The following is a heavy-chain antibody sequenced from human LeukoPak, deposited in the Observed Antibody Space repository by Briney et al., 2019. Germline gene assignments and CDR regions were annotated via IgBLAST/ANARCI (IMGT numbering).Heavy chain of an antibody. CDR3: VRSGRVMPRWFDP. CDR1: GGTFSSYA. Sequence: ASVKVSCKASGGTFSSYAISWVRQAPGQGLEWMGGIIPIFGTANYAQKFQGRVTITADESTSTAYMELSSLRSEDTAVYYCVRSGRVMPRWFDPWGQGTLVTVSS. D-gene: IGHD2-2*01. J-gene: IGHJ5*02. CDR2: IIPIFGTA. V-gene: IGHV1-69*13.